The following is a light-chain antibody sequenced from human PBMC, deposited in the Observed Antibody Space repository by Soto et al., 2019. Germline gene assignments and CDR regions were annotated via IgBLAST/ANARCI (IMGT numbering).Light chain of an antibody. CDR2: GAS. Sequence: EIVLTQSPGTLSFSPLERASLSCRASQSVISSYVAWYQQKPGQAPRLLVDGASRRATGIPNRFSGGGSHLTISRLEPEDFAVYYCQLYGDSPPYNFGQGTKVDIK. J-gene: IGKJ2*01. CDR3: QLYGDSPPYN. V-gene: IGKV3-20*01. CDR1: QSVISSY.